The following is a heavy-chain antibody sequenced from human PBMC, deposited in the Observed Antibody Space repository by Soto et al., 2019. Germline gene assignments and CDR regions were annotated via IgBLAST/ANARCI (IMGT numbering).Heavy chain of an antibody. V-gene: IGHV1-69*02. CDR1: GGTFSSYT. D-gene: IGHD2-21*01. CDR2: IIPILGIA. J-gene: IGHJ4*02. CDR3: AXIPHDY. Sequence: QVQLVQSGAEVKKPGSSVKVSCKASGGTFSSYTISWVRQAPGQGLEWMGRIIPILGIANYAQKFQGRVTITADKSTSTAYMELSSLRSXXTAXXXCAXIPHDYWGQGTLVTVSS.